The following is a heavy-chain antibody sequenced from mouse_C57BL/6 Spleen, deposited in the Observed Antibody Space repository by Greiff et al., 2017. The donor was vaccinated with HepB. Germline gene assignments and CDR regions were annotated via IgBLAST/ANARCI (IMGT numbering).Heavy chain of an antibody. CDR1: GYTFTNYW. V-gene: IGHV1-63*01. CDR2: IYPGGGYT. Sequence: VKLQQSGAELVRPGTSVKMSCKASGYTFTNYWIGWAKQRPGHGLEWIGDIYPGGGYTNYNEKFKGKATLTADKSSSTAYMQFSSLTSEDSAIFYCARRGPRKMYFDVWGTGTTVTVSS. CDR3: ARRGPRKMYFDV. J-gene: IGHJ1*03.